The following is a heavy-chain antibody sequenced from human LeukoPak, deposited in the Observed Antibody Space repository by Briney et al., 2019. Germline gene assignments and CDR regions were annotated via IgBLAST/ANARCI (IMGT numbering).Heavy chain of an antibody. CDR3: ARGRYCSSTSCYTRGYYYYGMDV. V-gene: IGHV1-8*01. J-gene: IGHJ6*02. CDR2: MNPNSGNT. D-gene: IGHD2-2*02. CDR1: GYTFTSYD. Sequence: GASVKVSCKASGYTFTSYDINWVRQATGQGLEWMGWMNPNSGNTGYAQKFQGRVTMTRNTSISTASMELSSLRSEDTAVYYCARGRYCSSTSCYTRGYYYYGMDVWGQGTTVTVSS.